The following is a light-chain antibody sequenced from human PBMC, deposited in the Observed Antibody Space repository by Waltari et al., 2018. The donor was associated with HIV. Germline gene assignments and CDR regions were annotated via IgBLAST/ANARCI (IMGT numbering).Light chain of an antibody. CDR1: QSLLRGNGYNY. CDR2: LGS. J-gene: IGKJ4*01. CDR3: MQALQTPT. Sequence: DIVMTQSPLPLPVTPGEPASISCGSSQSLLRGNGYNYLHWYLQKPGQSPQLLIYLGSNRASGVPDRFTGSGSGTYFTLKITRVEAEDVGVYFCMQALQTPTFGGGTKVEIK. V-gene: IGKV2-28*01.